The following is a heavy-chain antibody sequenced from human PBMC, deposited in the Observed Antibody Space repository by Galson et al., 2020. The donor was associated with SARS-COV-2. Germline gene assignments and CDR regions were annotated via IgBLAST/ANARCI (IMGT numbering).Heavy chain of an antibody. D-gene: IGHD3-9*01. Sequence: ASVTVSCKASGYTFTSYGISWVRQAPGQGLEWMGWISAYNGNTNYAQKLQGRVTMTTDTSTSTAYMELRSLRSDDTAVYYCARDSQPLVIIGLGYYYYMDVWGKGTTVTISS. CDR2: ISAYNGNT. CDR1: GYTFTSYG. J-gene: IGHJ6*03. V-gene: IGHV1-18*01. CDR3: ARDSQPLVIIGLGYYYYMDV.